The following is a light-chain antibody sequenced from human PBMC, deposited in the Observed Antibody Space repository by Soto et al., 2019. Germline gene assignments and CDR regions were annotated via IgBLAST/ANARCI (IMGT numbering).Light chain of an antibody. V-gene: IGKV3-15*01. CDR2: GAS. Sequence: EIVMTQSPVILSVSLGERATLSCRASQSVASNLAWYQQQPGQAPRLLISGASTRATGIPARFSGSGSGTEFTLTISSLQSEDFAVYYCQQYDNWPRTFGQGTKVDIK. CDR3: QQYDNWPRT. CDR1: QSVASN. J-gene: IGKJ1*01.